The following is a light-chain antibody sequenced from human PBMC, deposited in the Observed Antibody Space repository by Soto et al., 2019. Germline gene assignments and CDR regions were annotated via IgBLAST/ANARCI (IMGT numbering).Light chain of an antibody. V-gene: IGKV3-11*01. CDR1: QSVSSY. Sequence: ENVFTHSPAPPSLFPGEKATLSRRASQSVSSYLAWYQQKPGQAPRLLIYDASNRATGIPARFSGSGSGTDFTLTISSLEPEDFAVYYCQQRSNWPLTFGGGTKVDIK. J-gene: IGKJ4*01. CDR2: DAS. CDR3: QQRSNWPLT.